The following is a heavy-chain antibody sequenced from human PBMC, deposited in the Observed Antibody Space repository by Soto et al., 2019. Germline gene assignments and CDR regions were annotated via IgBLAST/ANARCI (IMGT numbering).Heavy chain of an antibody. CDR1: GYTFTGYY. CDR2: INPNSGGT. Sequence: QVQLVQSGAEVKKPGASVKVSCKASGYTFTGYYMHWVRQAPGPGLEWMGWINPNSGGTNYAQKFQGWVTMTRDTSISTAYMELSRLRSDDTAVYYCARDHDYGDLLYFQHWGQGTLVTVSS. J-gene: IGHJ1*01. D-gene: IGHD4-17*01. V-gene: IGHV1-2*04. CDR3: ARDHDYGDLLYFQH.